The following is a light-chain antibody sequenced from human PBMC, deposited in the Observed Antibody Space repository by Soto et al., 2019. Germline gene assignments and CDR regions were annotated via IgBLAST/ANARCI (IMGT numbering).Light chain of an antibody. J-gene: IGLJ1*01. Sequence: LTQPPSASGSPGQSVTISCTGTKSDIGVYDFVSWYQHHPGKAPRLIIYEVVQRPSGVPDRFSGSKSGNTASPTVSGLQAADEADYFCKSYAGSNTYVFGSGTKVTVL. CDR3: KSYAGSNTYV. V-gene: IGLV2-8*01. CDR2: EVV. CDR1: KSDIGVYDF.